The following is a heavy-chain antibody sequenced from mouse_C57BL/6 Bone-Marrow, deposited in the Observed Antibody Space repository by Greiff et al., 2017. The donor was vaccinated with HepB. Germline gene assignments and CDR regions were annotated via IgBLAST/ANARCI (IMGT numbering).Heavy chain of an antibody. V-gene: IGHV1-76*01. CDR3: ARRYYGSSYEGFAY. Sequence: VQLKQSGAELVRPGASVKLSCKASGYTFTDYYINWVKQRPGQGLEWIARIYPGSGNTYYNEKFKGKATLTAEKSSSTAYMQLSSLTSEDSAVYFCARRYYGSSYEGFAYWGQGTLVTVSA. J-gene: IGHJ3*01. CDR1: GYTFTDYY. CDR2: IYPGSGNT. D-gene: IGHD1-1*01.